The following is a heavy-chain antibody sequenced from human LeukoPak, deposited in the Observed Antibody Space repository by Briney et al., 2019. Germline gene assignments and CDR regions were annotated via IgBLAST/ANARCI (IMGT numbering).Heavy chain of an antibody. CDR3: ARHNTSSPPDY. V-gene: IGHV4-39*01. CDR2: IYYSGTT. Sequence: SETLSLTCTVSGGSISSSNYYWVWLRQPPGKGLEWLGCIYYSGTTYYNPSLNSRLTISEKTSKKQFSLRLSSVTAADTAVYSCARHNTSSPPDYWGQGTLVTVSS. D-gene: IGHD6-6*01. CDR1: GGSISSSNYY. J-gene: IGHJ4*02.